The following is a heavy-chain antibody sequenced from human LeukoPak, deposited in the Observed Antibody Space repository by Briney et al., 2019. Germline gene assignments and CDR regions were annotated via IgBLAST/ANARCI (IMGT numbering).Heavy chain of an antibody. CDR2: IIASSGST. CDR1: GFSFNNNA. D-gene: IGHD5-12*01. CDR3: AKGGYGYVEVAYFDF. J-gene: IGHJ4*02. Sequence: GGSLRLSCTASGFSFNNNAMSWVRQAPGKGLEWVSIIIASSGSTFYADSVKGRFTISRDNSKNTLYLQMNSLSVEDTAVYYCAKGGYGYVEVAYFDFWGQGALVTVSS. V-gene: IGHV3-23*01.